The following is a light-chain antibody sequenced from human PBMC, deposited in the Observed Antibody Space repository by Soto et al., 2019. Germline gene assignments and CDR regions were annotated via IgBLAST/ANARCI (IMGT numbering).Light chain of an antibody. CDR1: QRISDY. Sequence: DIQMTQSPSSLSASVGDRVTITCRASQRISDYLNWYQQKPGKAPKVLIYAASSLQSGVPSRFSGSGSETDFTLTISSLQPEDFAAYSGQQSYSTPWTFGQGTKVEIK. CDR3: QQSYSTPWT. V-gene: IGKV1-39*01. J-gene: IGKJ1*01. CDR2: AAS.